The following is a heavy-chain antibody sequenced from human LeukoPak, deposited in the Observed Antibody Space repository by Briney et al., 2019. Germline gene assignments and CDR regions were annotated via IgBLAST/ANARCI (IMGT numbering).Heavy chain of an antibody. D-gene: IGHD3-16*01. CDR1: GFTFSSYG. V-gene: IGHV3-33*01. J-gene: IGHJ3*01. Sequence: GGSLRLSCAASGFTFSSYGMRWVRQAPGKGLEWVAVILNDGSQVKYAGSVKGRFTISRDNSKNTLFLQMNSLRAEDTAVYYCARDDALGDNVWGQVTMVTVSS. CDR3: ARDDALGDNV. CDR2: ILNDGSQV.